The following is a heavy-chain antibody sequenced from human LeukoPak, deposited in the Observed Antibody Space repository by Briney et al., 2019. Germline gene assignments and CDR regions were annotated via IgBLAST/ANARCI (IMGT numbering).Heavy chain of an antibody. V-gene: IGHV3-11*06. D-gene: IGHD3-22*01. Sequence: PGGSLRLSCAASGFTFSDYYMSWIRQAPGKGLEWVSYISSSSSYTNYADSVKGRFTISRDNAKNSLYLQMNSLRAEDTAVYFCAGGMYYYDSSGYYAGYWGQGTLVTVSS. J-gene: IGHJ4*02. CDR2: ISSSSSYT. CDR1: GFTFSDYY. CDR3: AGGMYYYDSSGYYAGY.